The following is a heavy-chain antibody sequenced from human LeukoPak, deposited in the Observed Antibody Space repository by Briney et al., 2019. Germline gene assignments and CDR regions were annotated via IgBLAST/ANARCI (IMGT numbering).Heavy chain of an antibody. CDR3: ARGSDSSGYPGF. J-gene: IGHJ4*02. V-gene: IGHV1-2*02. CDR1: GYTFTDYY. D-gene: IGHD3-22*01. CDR2: INPNSGGT. Sequence: ASVKVSFKTSGYTFTDYYMHWVRQAPGQGLEWMGWINPNSGGTNSAQKFQGRVTMTRDTSVSTAYMELSRLTSDDTAVYHCARGSDSSGYPGFWDQGTLVTVSS.